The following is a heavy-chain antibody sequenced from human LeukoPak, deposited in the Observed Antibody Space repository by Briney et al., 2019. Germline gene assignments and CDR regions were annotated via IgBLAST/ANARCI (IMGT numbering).Heavy chain of an antibody. CDR2: INPNSGGT. CDR3: AREGTRDGSSSWGYFDY. J-gene: IGHJ4*02. V-gene: IGHV1-2*02. D-gene: IGHD3-16*01. Sequence: ASVKVSCKASGYTFTGYYMHWVRQAPGQGLEWMGWINPNSGGTNYAQKFQGRVTMTRDTSTSTVYMELSSLRSEDTAVYYCAREGTRDGSSSWGYFDYGAKGTLVTVPS. CDR1: GYTFTGYY.